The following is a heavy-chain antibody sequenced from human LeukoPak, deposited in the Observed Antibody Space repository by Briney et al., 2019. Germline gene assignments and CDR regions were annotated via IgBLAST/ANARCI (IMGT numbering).Heavy chain of an antibody. Sequence: ASVKVPCKASGYTFTSYDINWVRQATGRGLEWMGWMNPNSGNTGYAQKFQGRVTITRNTSISTAYMELSSLRSEDTAVYYCATGGGYDYGSYWGQGTLVTVSS. CDR2: MNPNSGNT. CDR1: GYTFTSYD. J-gene: IGHJ4*02. CDR3: ATGGGYDYGSY. D-gene: IGHD5-12*01. V-gene: IGHV1-8*03.